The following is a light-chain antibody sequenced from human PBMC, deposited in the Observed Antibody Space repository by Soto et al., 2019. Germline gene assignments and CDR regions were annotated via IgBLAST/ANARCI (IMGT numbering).Light chain of an antibody. Sequence: EIVMTQSPATLSVSPGERATLSCRASQSVSSNLAWYQQKPGQAPRLLIYGASTRATGIPARFSGSASGTEFTLTISSLQSEDFAVYYCQQYNNWPPPWTFGQGTKMEIK. CDR3: QQYNNWPPPWT. CDR1: QSVSSN. J-gene: IGKJ1*01. V-gene: IGKV3-15*01. CDR2: GAS.